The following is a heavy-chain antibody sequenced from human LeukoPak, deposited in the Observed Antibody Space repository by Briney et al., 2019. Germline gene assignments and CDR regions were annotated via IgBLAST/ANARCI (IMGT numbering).Heavy chain of an antibody. D-gene: IGHD6-19*01. CDR3: ARVSVAVPTWFDP. CDR1: GGSISSSSYY. CDR2: IYYSGST. V-gene: IGHV4-39*07. Sequence: PSETLSLTCTVSGGSISSSSYYWGWIRQPPGKGLEWIGSIYYSGSTYYNPSLKSRVTISVDTSKNQFSLKLSSVTAADTAVYYCARVSVAVPTWFDPWGQGTLVTVSS. J-gene: IGHJ5*02.